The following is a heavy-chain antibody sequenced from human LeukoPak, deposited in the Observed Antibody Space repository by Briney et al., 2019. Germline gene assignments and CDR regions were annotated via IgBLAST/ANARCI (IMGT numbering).Heavy chain of an antibody. Sequence: SETLSLTCIVSVSSISNYYWSWIRQTPAKGLEWMGHIHTSGGSSYYPSLMSRLTMSIDTSRNQHSLNLASVTAADTALYFCARLGSYHDFWGQGALVTVSS. J-gene: IGHJ4*02. CDR1: VSSISNYY. CDR3: ARLGSYHDF. D-gene: IGHD1-26*01. V-gene: IGHV4-4*09. CDR2: IHTSGGS.